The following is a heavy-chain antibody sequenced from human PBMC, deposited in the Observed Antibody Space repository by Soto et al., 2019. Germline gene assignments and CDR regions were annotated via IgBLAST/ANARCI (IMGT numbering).Heavy chain of an antibody. V-gene: IGHV3-30*18. Sequence: QVQLAESGGGVVQPGGSLRLSCAASGFPFSDYGIDWIRQAPGKGLEWVAVRSHEGGTQYYADSVRGRFTVSRDNSKTMVYLQMDSLRPEDTAVYFCAKEGSPKVSRWDDYWGQGTLVTVSS. D-gene: IGHD1-26*01. CDR2: RSHEGGTQ. J-gene: IGHJ4*02. CDR1: GFPFSDYG. CDR3: AKEGSPKVSRWDDY.